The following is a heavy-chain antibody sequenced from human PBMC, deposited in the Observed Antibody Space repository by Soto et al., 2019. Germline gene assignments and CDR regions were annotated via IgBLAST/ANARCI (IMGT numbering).Heavy chain of an antibody. V-gene: IGHV4-30-2*01. CDR2: IYDSGST. CDR1: GDSISRGGYS. D-gene: IGHD6-6*01. Sequence: SETLSLTCAVSGDSISRGGYSWTWIRQPPGKALEWIGNIYDSGSTSYNPSLKSRVTISVDRSKNQFSLKLTCVTAADTAVYFCARGRSSYYHYGMDGWGQGNMVSVS. J-gene: IGHJ6*02. CDR3: ARGRSSYYHYGMDG.